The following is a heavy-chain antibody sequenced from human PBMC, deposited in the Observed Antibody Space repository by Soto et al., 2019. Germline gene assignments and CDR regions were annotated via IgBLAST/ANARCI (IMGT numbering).Heavy chain of an antibody. CDR3: ARTLGYCSGGSCYSVDYYYYGMDV. D-gene: IGHD2-15*01. V-gene: IGHV1-8*01. CDR2: MNPNSGNT. Sequence: AASVKVSCKASGYTFTSYDINWVRQATGQGLEWMGWMNPNSGNTGYAQKFQGRVTMTRNTSISTAYMELSSLRSEDTAVYYCARTLGYCSGGSCYSVDYYYYGMDVWGQGTTVTVSS. J-gene: IGHJ6*02. CDR1: GYTFTSYD.